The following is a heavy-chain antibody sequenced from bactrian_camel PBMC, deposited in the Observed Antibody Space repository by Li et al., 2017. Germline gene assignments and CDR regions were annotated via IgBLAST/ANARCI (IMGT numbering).Heavy chain of an antibody. J-gene: IGHJ4*01. CDR1: GITYSARW. Sequence: HVQLVESGGGSVEVGGSLRLSCAASGITYSARWMGWFRQGPGKEREGVAAIWNGGRVGNYADSVKGRFTISQDNANNTLYLQMNALKSDDTGMYYCAASQSVTFQCGLTLRCIDGFSFKGQGTQVTVS. CDR2: IWNGGRVG. V-gene: IGHV3S1*01. D-gene: IGHD1*01.